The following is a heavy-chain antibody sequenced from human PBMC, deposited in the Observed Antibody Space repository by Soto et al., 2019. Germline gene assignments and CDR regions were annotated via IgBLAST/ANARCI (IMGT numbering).Heavy chain of an antibody. CDR1: GYTFTSYA. J-gene: IGHJ5*02. V-gene: IGHV1-3*01. CDR2: INAGNGNT. CDR3: ARSPPEGDILTGYYFNWFDP. Sequence: ASVKVSCKASGYTFTSYAMHWVRQAPGQRPEWMGWINAGNGNTKYSQKFQGRVTMTRDTSTSTAYMELSRLRSDDTAVYYCARSPPEGDILTGYYFNWFDPWGQGTLVTVSS. D-gene: IGHD3-9*01.